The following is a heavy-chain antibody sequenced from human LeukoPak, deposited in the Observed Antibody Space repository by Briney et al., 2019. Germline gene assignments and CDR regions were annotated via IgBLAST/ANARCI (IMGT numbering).Heavy chain of an antibody. Sequence: PGGSLRLSCAASGFTFSSYAMHWVRQAPGKGLEWVAVISYDGSNKYYADSVKGRFTISRDNSKNTLYPQMNSLRAEDTAVYYCARGDGWLLPHYYFDYWGQGTLVTVSS. CDR1: GFTFSSYA. CDR3: ARGDGWLLPHYYFDY. D-gene: IGHD3-22*01. CDR2: ISYDGSNK. V-gene: IGHV3-30-3*01. J-gene: IGHJ4*02.